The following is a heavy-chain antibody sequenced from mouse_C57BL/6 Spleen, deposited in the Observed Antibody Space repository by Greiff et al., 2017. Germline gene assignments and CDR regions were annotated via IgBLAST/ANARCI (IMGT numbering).Heavy chain of an antibody. Sequence: QVQLQQPGTELVKPGASVKLSCKASGYTFTSYWMHWVKQRPGQGLEWIGNINPSNGGTNYNEKFKSKATLAVDKSSSTAYMQLSSLTSEDAAVYYCARSYYGNPGYFDVWGTGTTVTVSS. CDR3: ARSYYGNPGYFDV. CDR1: GYTFTSYW. V-gene: IGHV1-53*01. D-gene: IGHD2-10*01. CDR2: INPSNGGT. J-gene: IGHJ1*03.